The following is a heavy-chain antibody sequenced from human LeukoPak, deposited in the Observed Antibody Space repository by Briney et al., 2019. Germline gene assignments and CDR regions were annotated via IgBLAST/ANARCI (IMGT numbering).Heavy chain of an antibody. CDR2: ISSSSSYI. Sequence: GGSLRLSCAASGFTFSSYSMTWVRQAPGKGLEWVSSISSSSSYIYCADSVKGRFTISRDNAKNSLYLQMNSLRAEDTAVYYCARGSLGYYYYYGMDVWGQGTTVTVSS. CDR3: ARGSLGYYYYYGMDV. V-gene: IGHV3-21*01. D-gene: IGHD6-6*01. CDR1: GFTFSSYS. J-gene: IGHJ6*02.